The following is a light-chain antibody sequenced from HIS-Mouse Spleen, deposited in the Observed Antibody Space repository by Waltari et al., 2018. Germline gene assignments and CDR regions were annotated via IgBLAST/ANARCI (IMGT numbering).Light chain of an antibody. CDR2: DVS. Sequence: QSALTQPASVSGSPGQSITISCTGTSSDVGGYNYVSWYHQHPGNAPKLMIYDVSNRPSGVSNRFSGSKSGNTASLTISGLQAEEEADYYCSSYTSSSFNVVFGGGTKLTVL. CDR1: SSDVGGYNY. CDR3: SSYTSSSFNVV. J-gene: IGLJ2*01. V-gene: IGLV2-14*03.